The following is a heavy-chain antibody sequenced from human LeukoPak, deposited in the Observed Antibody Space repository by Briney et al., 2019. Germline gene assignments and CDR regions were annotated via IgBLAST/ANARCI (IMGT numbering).Heavy chain of an antibody. V-gene: IGHV4-59*01. Sequence: SETLSLTCTVSGGSISSYYWSWIRQPPGKGLEWIGYIYYSGSTNYSPSLQSRVTISVDTSKNQFSLNLSSVTAADTAVYYCARGLGYCSGGSCYPFDYWGQGTLVTVSS. J-gene: IGHJ4*02. D-gene: IGHD2-15*01. CDR3: ARGLGYCSGGSCYPFDY. CDR2: IYYSGST. CDR1: GGSISSYY.